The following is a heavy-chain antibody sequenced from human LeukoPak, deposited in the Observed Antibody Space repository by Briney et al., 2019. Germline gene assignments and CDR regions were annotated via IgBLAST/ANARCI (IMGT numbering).Heavy chain of an antibody. J-gene: IGHJ4*02. V-gene: IGHV4-61*02. Sequence: SETLSLTCTVSGGSISSGSYYWSWIRQPAGKGLEWIGRIYTSGSTNYNPSLKSRVTISVDTSKNQFSLKLSSVTAADTAVYYCARVFSGYYFDYWGQGTLVTVSS. CDR3: ARVFSGYYFDY. CDR2: IYTSGST. D-gene: IGHD3-22*01. CDR1: GGSISSGSYY.